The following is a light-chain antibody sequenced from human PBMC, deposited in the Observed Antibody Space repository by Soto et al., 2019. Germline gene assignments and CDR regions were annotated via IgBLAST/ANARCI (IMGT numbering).Light chain of an antibody. CDR2: EVS. CDR1: SSDVGGYNY. Sequence: QSALTQPASVSGSPGQSITISCTGTSSDVGGYNYVSWYQQHPGKAPKLMIYEVSNRPSGVSNRFSNSKSGNTASLTISGLQAEDEAHYYCSSFTTSSTVVFGGGTKLTVL. V-gene: IGLV2-14*01. CDR3: SSFTTSSTVV. J-gene: IGLJ2*01.